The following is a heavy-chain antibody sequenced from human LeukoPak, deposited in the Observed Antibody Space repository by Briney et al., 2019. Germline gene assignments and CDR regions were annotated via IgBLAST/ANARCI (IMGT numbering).Heavy chain of an antibody. V-gene: IGHV3-23*01. CDR3: ARTPVSDYYYYGMDV. D-gene: IGHD1-14*01. Sequence: GGSLRLSCAASGFTFSSYAMSWVRRAPGKGLEWVSAISGSGGSTYYADSVKGRFTISRDNSKNTLYLQMNSLRAEDTAVYYCARTPVSDYYYYGMDVWGQGTTVTVSS. J-gene: IGHJ6*02. CDR1: GFTFSSYA. CDR2: ISGSGGST.